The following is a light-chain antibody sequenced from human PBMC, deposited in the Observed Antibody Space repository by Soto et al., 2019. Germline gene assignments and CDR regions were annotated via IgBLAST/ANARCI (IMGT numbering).Light chain of an antibody. J-gene: IGKJ3*01. Sequence: DIQMTQSPTSLSASVGDRVTITCRASQGIRHFVAWYQQKPGKAPKLLIYAASTLQSGVPSRFSGSGSGTDFTLTINSLQPEDVATYSCQKYSSVPVFGPGTKAEIK. V-gene: IGKV1-27*01. CDR2: AAS. CDR3: QKYSSVPV. CDR1: QGIRHF.